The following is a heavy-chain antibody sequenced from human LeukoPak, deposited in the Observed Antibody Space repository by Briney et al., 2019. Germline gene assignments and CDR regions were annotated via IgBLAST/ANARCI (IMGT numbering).Heavy chain of an antibody. D-gene: IGHD3-22*01. V-gene: IGHV3-33*08. CDR1: GFTFSTYG. CDR2: IWYDGSNK. J-gene: IGHJ4*02. CDR3: ARDGVRFEVYYDSSGYYYFDY. Sequence: PGRSLRLSCAASGFTFSTYGMNWVRQAPGKGLEWVAVIWYDGSNKYYADSVKGRFTISRDNSKNTLYLQMNSLRAEDTAVYYCARDGVRFEVYYDSSGYYYFDYWGQGTLVTVSS.